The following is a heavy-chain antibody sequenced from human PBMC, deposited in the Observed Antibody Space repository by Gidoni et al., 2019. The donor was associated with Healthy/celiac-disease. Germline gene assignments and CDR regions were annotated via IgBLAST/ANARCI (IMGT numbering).Heavy chain of an antibody. V-gene: IGHV4-31*01. CDR1: GGSISRGGYY. CDR2: IYYSGST. Sequence: QVQLQESGPGLVKPSQTLSLTCTVSGGSISRGGYYWSWIRQHPGKGLEWIGYIYYSGSTYYNPSLKSLVTISVDTSKNQFSLKLSSVTAADTAVYYCARYCSSTSCYAGAFDIWGQGTMVTVSS. J-gene: IGHJ3*02. D-gene: IGHD2-2*01. CDR3: ARYCSSTSCYAGAFDI.